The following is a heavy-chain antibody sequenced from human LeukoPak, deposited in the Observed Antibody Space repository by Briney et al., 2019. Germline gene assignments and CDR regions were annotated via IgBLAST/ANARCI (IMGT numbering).Heavy chain of an antibody. Sequence: GASVKVSCKASGGTFSSYAISWVRQAPGQGLEWMGGIIPIFGTANYAQKFQGRVTITTDESTSTAYMELSSLRSEDTAVYYCARGYYYGSGGEFDYWGQGTLVTVSS. CDR3: ARGYYYGSGGEFDY. CDR1: GGTFSSYA. D-gene: IGHD3-10*01. J-gene: IGHJ4*02. V-gene: IGHV1-69*05. CDR2: IIPIFGTA.